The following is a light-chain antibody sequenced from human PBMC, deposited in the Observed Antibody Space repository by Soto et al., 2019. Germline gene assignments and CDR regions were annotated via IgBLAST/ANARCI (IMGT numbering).Light chain of an antibody. CDR2: GAS. V-gene: IGKV3-20*01. CDR1: QSVSSSN. J-gene: IGKJ2*01. Sequence: EIVLTQSPGTLSLSPGERATLSCRASQSVSSSNLAWYYQKPGQAPRLLIFGASSRATGIPDRFSGSVSGTDFTLTINRVEPEDFGVYYCQQYGGSTIFTFGQGTKLEV. CDR3: QQYGGSTIFT.